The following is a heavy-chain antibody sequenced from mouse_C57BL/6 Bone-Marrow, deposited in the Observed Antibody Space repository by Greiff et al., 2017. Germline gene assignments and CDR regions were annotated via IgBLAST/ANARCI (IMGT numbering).Heavy chain of an antibody. J-gene: IGHJ4*01. Sequence: EVKLVESEGGLVQPGSSMKLSCTASGFTFSDYYMAWVRQVPDTGLEWVANINYDGSSTYYLDSLKSRFIISRENAKNILYLQMSSLKSEDTATYYSAIALQWSHVAMDYWGQGTSVTVSS. CDR1: GFTFSDYY. CDR3: AIALQWSHVAMDY. CDR2: INYDGSST. D-gene: IGHD2-10*01. V-gene: IGHV5-16*01.